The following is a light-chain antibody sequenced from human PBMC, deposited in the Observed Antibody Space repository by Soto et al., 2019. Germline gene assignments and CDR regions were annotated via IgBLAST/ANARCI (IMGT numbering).Light chain of an antibody. J-gene: IGKJ1*01. V-gene: IGKV3-20*01. CDR2: GIS. Sequence: ESVLTQSPGTLSLSPGERATLSCRASQSVSNRYFAWYQQKPGQAPRLLIYGISSRATGIPDRFSGSGSGTDFTLTISRLEHEDFVVYYCQQHGSSPWMLGQGTKVDIK. CDR3: QQHGSSPWM. CDR1: QSVSNRY.